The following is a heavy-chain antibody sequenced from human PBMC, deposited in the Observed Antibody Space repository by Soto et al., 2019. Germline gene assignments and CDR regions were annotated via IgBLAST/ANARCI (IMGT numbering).Heavy chain of an antibody. J-gene: IGHJ5*02. CDR2: ISGSGGST. Sequence: EVQLLESGGGLVQPGGSLRLSCAASGLTFSSYAMNWVRQAPGKGLEWVSAISGSGGSTYYEDPVKGRFTISTDNTKNTLSLQMNSPEADDTAIYVCAKSPSAVLVRNSLGGNNWFDPWGQGTLVTVSS. V-gene: IGHV3-23*01. CDR1: GLTFSSYA. CDR3: AKSPSAVLVRNSLGGNNWFDP. D-gene: IGHD1-26*01.